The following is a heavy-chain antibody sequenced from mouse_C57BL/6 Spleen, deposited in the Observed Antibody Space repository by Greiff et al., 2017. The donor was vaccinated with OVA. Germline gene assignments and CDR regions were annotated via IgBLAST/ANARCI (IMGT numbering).Heavy chain of an antibody. D-gene: IGHD1-1*01. CDR1: GYTFTSYW. V-gene: IGHV1-69*01. CDR3: ARSPYYGSTPYAMDY. Sequence: QVQLQQPGAELVMPGASVKLSCKASGYTFTSYWMHWVKQRPGQGLEWIGEIDPSDSYTNYNQKFKGKSTLTVDKSPSTAYMQLSSLTSEDSAVYYCARSPYYGSTPYAMDYWGQGTSVTVSS. J-gene: IGHJ4*01. CDR2: IDPSDSYT.